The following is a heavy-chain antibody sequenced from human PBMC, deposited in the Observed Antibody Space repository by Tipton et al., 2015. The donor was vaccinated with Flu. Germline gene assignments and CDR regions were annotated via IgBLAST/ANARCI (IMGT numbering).Heavy chain of an antibody. D-gene: IGHD3-10*01. J-gene: IGHJ4*01. CDR3: ARGDSHGSAIR. CDR1: DGSISSSNYY. CDR2: IYYSGSI. V-gene: IGHV4-61*01. Sequence: TLSLTCNVSDGSISSSNYYWSWIRQPPGKGLEWIGYIYYSGSISYNPSLKSRVTISVDTSKNQFSLKLSSVTAADTAVYYCARGDSHGSAIRWGQGTRVTVSS.